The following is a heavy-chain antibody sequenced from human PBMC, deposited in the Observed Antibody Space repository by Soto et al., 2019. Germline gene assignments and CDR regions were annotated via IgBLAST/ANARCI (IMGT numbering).Heavy chain of an antibody. CDR3: GREVLRDFKGHFDC. V-gene: IGHV4-34*01. D-gene: IGHD3-9*01. J-gene: IGHJ4*02. CDR2: INHSGST. Sequence: SETLSLTCAVYGGSFSGYYWSWIRQPPGKGLEWIGEINHSGSTNYNPSLKSRVTISVDTSKSQFSLKLSSVAAADTAVYYCGREVLRDFKGHFDCRGQGTLGTVAS. CDR1: GGSFSGYY.